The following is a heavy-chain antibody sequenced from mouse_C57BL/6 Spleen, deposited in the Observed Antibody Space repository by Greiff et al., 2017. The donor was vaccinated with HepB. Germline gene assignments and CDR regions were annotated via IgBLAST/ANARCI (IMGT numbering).Heavy chain of an antibody. CDR1: GFSLTSYG. CDR3: ARKGGTGYYAMDY. CDR2: IWSGGST. D-gene: IGHD4-1*01. V-gene: IGHV2-2*01. Sequence: VQGVESGPGLVQPSQSLSITCTVSGFSLTSYGVHWVRQSPGKGLEWLGVIWSGGSTDYNAAFISRLSISKDNSKSQVFFKMNSLQADDTAIYYCARKGGTGYYAMDYWGQGTSVTVSS. J-gene: IGHJ4*01.